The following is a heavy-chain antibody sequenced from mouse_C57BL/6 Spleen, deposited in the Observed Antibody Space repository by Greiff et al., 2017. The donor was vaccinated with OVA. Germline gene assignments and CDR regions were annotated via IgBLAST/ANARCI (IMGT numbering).Heavy chain of an antibody. CDR2: IYPGDGDT. D-gene: IGHD6-1*01. CDR3: ARWPSRQPGAMDY. CDR1: GYAFSSYW. Sequence: QVQLKESGAELVKPGASVKISCKASGYAFSSYWMNWVKQRPGKGLEWIGQIYPGDGDTNYNGKFKGKATLTADKSSSTAYMQLSSLTSEDSAVYFCARWPSRQPGAMDYWGQGTSVTVSS. J-gene: IGHJ4*01. V-gene: IGHV1-80*01.